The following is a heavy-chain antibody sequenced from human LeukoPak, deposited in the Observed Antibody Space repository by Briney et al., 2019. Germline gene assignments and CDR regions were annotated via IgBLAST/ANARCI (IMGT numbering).Heavy chain of an antibody. CDR3: ARLLASYYYMDV. CDR2: ISSSSSYI. Sequence: GGSLRLSCAASGFTFSSYSMNWVRQAPGKGLEWVSSISSSSSYIYYADSVKGRFTISRDNAKNSLYLQMNSLRAEDTAVYFCARLLASYYYMDVWGKGTTVTVSS. V-gene: IGHV3-21*01. CDR1: GFTFSSYS. J-gene: IGHJ6*03.